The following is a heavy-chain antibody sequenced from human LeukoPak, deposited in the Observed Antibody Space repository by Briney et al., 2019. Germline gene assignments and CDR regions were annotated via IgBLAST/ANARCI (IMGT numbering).Heavy chain of an antibody. CDR3: ARLQMTTVTFDY. Sequence: SQTLSLTCTLSGGSISSGGYYWSWIRQHPGKGLEWIAYIYYIGSTYYNPSLKSRVTISVDTSKNQFSLKLSSVTAADTAVYYCARLQMTTVTFDYWGQGTLVTVSS. CDR2: IYYIGST. V-gene: IGHV4-31*03. D-gene: IGHD4-17*01. J-gene: IGHJ4*02. CDR1: GGSISSGGYY.